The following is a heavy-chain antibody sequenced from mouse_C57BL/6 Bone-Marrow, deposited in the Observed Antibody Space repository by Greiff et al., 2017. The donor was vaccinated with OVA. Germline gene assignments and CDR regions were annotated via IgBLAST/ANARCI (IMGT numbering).Heavy chain of an antibody. Sequence: QVQLQQPGAELVMPGASVKLSCKASGYTFTSYWMHWVKQRPGQGLEWIGEIDPSDSYTNYNQKFKGKSTLTVDKSSGTAYMQLSSLTSEDSAVYYGARTGYSSYGVLEYFGVWGTGTTVTVSS. CDR1: GYTFTSYW. CDR2: IDPSDSYT. V-gene: IGHV1-69*01. D-gene: IGHD1-1*01. CDR3: ARTGYSSYGVLEYFGV. J-gene: IGHJ1*03.